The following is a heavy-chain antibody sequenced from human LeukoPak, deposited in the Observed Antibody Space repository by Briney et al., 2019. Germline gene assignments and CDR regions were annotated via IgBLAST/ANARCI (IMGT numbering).Heavy chain of an antibody. CDR2: IYYSGST. V-gene: IGHV4-39*07. D-gene: IGHD6-19*01. Sequence: PSETLSLTCTVSGGSISSSSYYWGWIRQPPGKGLEWIGSIYYSGSTYYNPSLKSRVTISVDTSKNQFSLKLSSVTAADTAVYYCARGEELAVAGAYYYYMDVWGKGTTVTVSS. CDR1: GGSISSSSYY. CDR3: ARGEELAVAGAYYYYMDV. J-gene: IGHJ6*03.